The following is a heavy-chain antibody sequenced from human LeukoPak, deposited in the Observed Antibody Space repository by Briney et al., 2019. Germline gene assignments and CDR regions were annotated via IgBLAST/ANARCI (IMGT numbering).Heavy chain of an antibody. V-gene: IGHV4-38-2*01. CDR2: VFSGNT. CDR3: ARLRGSYYYFDS. D-gene: IGHD1-26*01. J-gene: IGHJ4*02. CDR1: GYSIRSGYY. Sequence: PSETLSLTCAVSGYSIRSGYYWGWIRQPPGKGLEWIGSVFSGNTYYNPSLKSRVIISVDTSKNQFSLDLSSVPAADTAVYYCARLRGSYYYFDSWGQGTLVTVSS.